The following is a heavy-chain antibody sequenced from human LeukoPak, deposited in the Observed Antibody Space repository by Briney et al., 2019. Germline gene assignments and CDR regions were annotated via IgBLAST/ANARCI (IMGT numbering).Heavy chain of an antibody. D-gene: IGHD3-10*01. J-gene: IGHJ5*02. V-gene: IGHV4-39*07. CDR2: INHSGST. CDR1: GGSISSSSYY. Sequence: SETLSLTCTVSGGSISSSSYYWSWIRQPPGKGLEWIGEINHSGSTNYNPSLKSRVTISVDTSKNQFSLKLSSVTAADTAVYYCARRFLRLAYYYGSGANWFDPWGQGTLVTVSS. CDR3: ARRFLRLAYYYGSGANWFDP.